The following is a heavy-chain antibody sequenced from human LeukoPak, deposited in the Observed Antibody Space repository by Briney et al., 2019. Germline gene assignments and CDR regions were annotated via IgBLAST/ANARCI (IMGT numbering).Heavy chain of an antibody. CDR1: GGSFSGYY. Sequence: SETLSLTCAVYGGSFSGYYWSWLRQPPGKGLEWIGEINHSGSTNYNPSLKSRVTISVETYKNQFSLKLSPVTAADTAVYYCATLTRGYYYGSGSYNYWGQGTLVTVSS. V-gene: IGHV4-34*01. CDR3: ATLTRGYYYGSGSYNY. J-gene: IGHJ4*02. D-gene: IGHD3-10*01. CDR2: INHSGST.